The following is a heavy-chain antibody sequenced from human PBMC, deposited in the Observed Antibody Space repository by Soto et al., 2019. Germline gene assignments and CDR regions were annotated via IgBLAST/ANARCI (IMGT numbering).Heavy chain of an antibody. CDR1: GYSFTSYW. CDR2: IDPSDSYT. J-gene: IGHJ3*02. CDR3: ETPLGDAAGSAFDI. Sequence: GESLKISCKGSGYSFTSYWISWVRQMPGKGLEWMGRIDPSDSYTNYSPSFQGHVTISADKSISTAYLQWSSLKASDTAMYYCETPLGDAAGSAFDICGQGTSVTVSS. D-gene: IGHD6-13*01. V-gene: IGHV5-10-1*01.